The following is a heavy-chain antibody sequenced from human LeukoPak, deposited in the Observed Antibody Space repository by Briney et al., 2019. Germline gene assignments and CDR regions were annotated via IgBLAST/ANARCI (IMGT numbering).Heavy chain of an antibody. CDR1: GDSVSSNSAA. Sequence: SQTLSLTCAISGDSVSSNSAAWNWIRQSPSRGLEWLGRTYYRSKWYIDYAPSVKSRITINPDTSRNQFSLQLNSVTPEDTAVYYCARVGSTIATRTWFDPWGQGTLVTVSS. CDR3: ARVGSTIATRTWFDP. D-gene: IGHD6-6*01. V-gene: IGHV6-1*01. CDR2: TYYRSKWYI. J-gene: IGHJ5*02.